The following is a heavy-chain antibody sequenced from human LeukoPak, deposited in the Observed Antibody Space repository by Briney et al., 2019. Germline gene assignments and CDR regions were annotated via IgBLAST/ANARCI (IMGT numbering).Heavy chain of an antibody. CDR2: IYPNSGGT. CDR3: ARALLSGHDPFDF. CDR1: GYTFTGYY. J-gene: IGHJ4*02. Sequence: ASVKVSCKASGYTFTGYYMHWVRQAPGQGLEWMGWIYPNSGGTNYAQKFQGWVTMTRDTSISTAYMELSRLRSDDTAVYYCARALLSGHDPFDFWGQGTLVTVSS. V-gene: IGHV1-2*04. D-gene: IGHD5-12*01.